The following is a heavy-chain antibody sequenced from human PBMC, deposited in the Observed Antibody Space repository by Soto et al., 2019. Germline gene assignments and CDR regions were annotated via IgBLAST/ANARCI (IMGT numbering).Heavy chain of an antibody. CDR2: ISGSGGST. Sequence: EVQLLESGGGLVQPGGSLRLSCAASGFTFSSYAMSWVRQAPGKGLEWVSAISGSGGSTYYADSVKGRFTISRDNSKNTLYLQMNSLRPEDTAVYYCAKRWQLVGYGMDVWGQGTTVTVSS. CDR1: GFTFSSYA. J-gene: IGHJ6*02. V-gene: IGHV3-23*01. D-gene: IGHD6-6*01. CDR3: AKRWQLVGYGMDV.